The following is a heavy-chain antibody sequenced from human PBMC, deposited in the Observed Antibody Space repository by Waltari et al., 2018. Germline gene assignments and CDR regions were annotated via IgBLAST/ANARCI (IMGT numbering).Heavy chain of an antibody. Sequence: QVQLQESGPGLVKPSETLSLTCTVSGGSISSYYWSWIRQPAGKGLEWIGRIYTSGSTNYNPSRKSRVTMSVDTSKNQFSLKLSSVTAADTAVYYCAREVGRGKTYYDFWSAYYFDYWGQGTLVTVSS. V-gene: IGHV4-4*07. CDR2: IYTSGST. D-gene: IGHD3-3*01. CDR1: GGSISSYY. CDR3: AREVGRGKTYYDFWSAYYFDY. J-gene: IGHJ4*02.